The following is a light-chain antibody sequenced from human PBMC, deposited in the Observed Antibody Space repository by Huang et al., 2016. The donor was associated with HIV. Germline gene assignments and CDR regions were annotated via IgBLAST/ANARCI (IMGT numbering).Light chain of an antibody. J-gene: IGKJ1*01. CDR1: QSLLHSNGYNY. Sequence: DIVMTQSPLSLPVTPGEPASISCRSSQSLLHSNGYNYLDWYLQKPGQSPQALIYLGSNWASGFPDRLSGSGSGTDFTLKISRVEAEDVGVYYCMQSLQTPTFGQGTKVEMK. CDR2: LGS. V-gene: IGKV2-28*01. CDR3: MQSLQTPT.